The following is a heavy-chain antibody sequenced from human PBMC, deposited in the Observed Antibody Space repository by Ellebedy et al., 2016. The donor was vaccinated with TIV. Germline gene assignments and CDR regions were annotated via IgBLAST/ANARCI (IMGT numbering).Heavy chain of an antibody. D-gene: IGHD3-3*01. CDR3: AREERSSLFGVDIIGHSLWFDP. CDR2: INAGNGNT. J-gene: IGHJ5*02. CDR1: GYTFTSYA. Sequence: ASVKVSCKASGYTFTSYAMHWVRQAPGQRLEWMGWINAGNGNTKYSQKFQGRVTITRDTSASTAYMELSSLRSEDTAVYFCAREERSSLFGVDIIGHSLWFDPWGQGTLVTVSS. V-gene: IGHV1-3*01.